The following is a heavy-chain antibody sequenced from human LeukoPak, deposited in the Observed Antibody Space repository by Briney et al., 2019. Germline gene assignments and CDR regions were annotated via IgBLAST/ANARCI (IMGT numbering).Heavy chain of an antibody. CDR2: ISSSSSYI. Sequence: GGSLRLSCAASGFTFSSYSVNWVRQAPGKGLEWVSSISSSSSYIYYADSVKGRFTISRDNAKNTLYLQMNSLRAEDTAVYYCARDSRYCSSTSCSAYFYYMDVWGKGTTVTVSS. V-gene: IGHV3-21*01. J-gene: IGHJ6*03. CDR3: ARDSRYCSSTSCSAYFYYMDV. D-gene: IGHD2-2*01. CDR1: GFTFSSYS.